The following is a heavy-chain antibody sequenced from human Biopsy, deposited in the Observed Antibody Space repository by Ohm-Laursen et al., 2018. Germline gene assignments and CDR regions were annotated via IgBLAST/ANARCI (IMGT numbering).Heavy chain of an antibody. V-gene: IGHV3-11*04. CDR1: EFSFSDYH. CDR2: ISPSGTNV. Sequence: SLRLSCAASEFSFSDYHMTWIRQPPGKGLEWVSYISPSGTNVNSADFVRGRFSISRDNAKNSLYLQMNSLRAEDTAVYFCASLGLVWFGELLSVPFGMDVWGQGTTVTVSS. J-gene: IGHJ6*02. CDR3: ASLGLVWFGELLSVPFGMDV. D-gene: IGHD3-10*01.